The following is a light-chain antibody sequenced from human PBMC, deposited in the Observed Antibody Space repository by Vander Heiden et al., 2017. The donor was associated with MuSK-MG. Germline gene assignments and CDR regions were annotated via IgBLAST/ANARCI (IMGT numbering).Light chain of an antibody. CDR3: QQSDSTPRET. V-gene: IGKV1-39*01. CDR2: AAS. Sequence: DIQMTQSPSSLSASVGDRVTITCRASQSISSYLNWYQQKPGKAPKLLIYAASSLQSGVPSRFGGSGSGTDFTLTISSLQPEDFATYYCQQSDSTPRETFGQGTKVEIK. CDR1: QSISSY. J-gene: IGKJ1*01.